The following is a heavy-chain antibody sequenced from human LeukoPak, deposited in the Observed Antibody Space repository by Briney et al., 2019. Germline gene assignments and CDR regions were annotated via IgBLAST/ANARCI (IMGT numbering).Heavy chain of an antibody. CDR2: ISSGGSTK. D-gene: IGHD5-24*01. V-gene: IGHV3-48*03. J-gene: IGHJ4*02. Sequence: PGGSLRLSCAASGFTFSSYEMNWVRQAPGKGLEWVSYISSGGSTKYYADSVKGRFTISRDNAKNSPYLQMNSLRAEDTAVYFCARVRDGSFDYWGQGTLVTVSS. CDR1: GFTFSSYE. CDR3: ARVRDGSFDY.